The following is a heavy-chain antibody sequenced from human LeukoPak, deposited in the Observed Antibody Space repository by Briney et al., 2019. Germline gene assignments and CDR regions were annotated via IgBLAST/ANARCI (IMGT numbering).Heavy chain of an antibody. CDR3: ARVGFSGSSSYFDY. CDR1: GFTFSSYS. Sequence: GGSLRLSCAASGFTFSSYSMNWVRQAPGKGLEWVSSISSSNSYIYYADSVKGRFTISRDNAKNSLYLQMNSLRAEDTAVYYCARVGFSGSSSYFDYWGQGTLVTASS. CDR2: ISSSNSYI. D-gene: IGHD1-26*01. V-gene: IGHV3-21*01. J-gene: IGHJ4*02.